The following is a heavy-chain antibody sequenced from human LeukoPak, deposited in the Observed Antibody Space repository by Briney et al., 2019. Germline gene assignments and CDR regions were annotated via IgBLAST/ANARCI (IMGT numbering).Heavy chain of an antibody. CDR3: ARQRGGQYEDAFDI. CDR1: GYTFTGYY. Sequence: ASVKVSCKASGYTFTGYYMRWVRQAPGQGLEWMGWINPNSGGTNYAQKFQGRVTMTRDTSISTAYMELSRLRSDDTAVYYCARQRGGQYEDAFDIWGQGTMVTVSS. CDR2: INPNSGGT. V-gene: IGHV1-2*02. J-gene: IGHJ3*02. D-gene: IGHD2-8*01.